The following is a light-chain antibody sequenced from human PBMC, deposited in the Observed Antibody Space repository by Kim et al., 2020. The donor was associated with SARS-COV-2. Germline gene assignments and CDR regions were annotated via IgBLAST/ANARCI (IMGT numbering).Light chain of an antibody. CDR2: DAS. Sequence: SPGDRATRSCRASQSVRSGYLAWYQQKPGQAPRLLIYDASSRATGIPDRFSGSGSGTDFTLTISRLEPEDFAVYYCQQYTGSPITFGQGTRLEIK. V-gene: IGKV3-20*01. CDR3: QQYTGSPIT. CDR1: QSVRSGY. J-gene: IGKJ5*01.